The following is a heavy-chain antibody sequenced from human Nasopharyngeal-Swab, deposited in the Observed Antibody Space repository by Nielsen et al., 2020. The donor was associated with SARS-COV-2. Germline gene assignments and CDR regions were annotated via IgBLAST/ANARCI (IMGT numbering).Heavy chain of an antibody. Sequence: GESLKISCQGSGDSFTSYWIGWVRQMPGKGLEWMGIIYPGDSDTRYSPSFQGQVTISADKSISTAYLQWSSLKASDTAMYYCARQTIYGGNSHDAFDIWGQGTMVTVSS. D-gene: IGHD4-23*01. CDR3: ARQTIYGGNSHDAFDI. CDR2: IYPGDSDT. V-gene: IGHV5-51*01. CDR1: GDSFTSYW. J-gene: IGHJ3*02.